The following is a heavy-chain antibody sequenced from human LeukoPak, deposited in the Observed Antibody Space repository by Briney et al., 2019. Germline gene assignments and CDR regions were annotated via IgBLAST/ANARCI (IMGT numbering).Heavy chain of an antibody. Sequence: SETLSLTCTVFSGSIGGSSYYWGWIRQPPGKGLEWIGSIFYSGSTYYNPSLKSRVTISVDTSKNQFSLQLSSVTAADTAVYYCAKTRGGYANFDYWGQGTLVTVSS. CDR1: SGSIGGSSYY. J-gene: IGHJ4*02. V-gene: IGHV4-39*01. CDR2: IFYSGST. D-gene: IGHD5-12*01. CDR3: AKTRGGYANFDY.